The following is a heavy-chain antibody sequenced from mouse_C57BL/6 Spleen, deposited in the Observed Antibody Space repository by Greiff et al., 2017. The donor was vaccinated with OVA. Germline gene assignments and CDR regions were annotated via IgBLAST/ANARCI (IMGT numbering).Heavy chain of an antibody. CDR3: AHGSSFYAMDY. J-gene: IGHJ4*01. CDR1: GYAFSSYW. V-gene: IGHV1-80*01. D-gene: IGHD1-1*01. CDR2: IYPGDGDT. Sequence: QVQLQQSGAELVKPGASVKISCKASGYAFSSYWMNWVKQRPGTGLEWIGQIYPGDGDTNYNGKFKGKDTLTADKSSSTAYMQLSSLTSEDSAVYFCAHGSSFYAMDYWGQGTSVTVSS.